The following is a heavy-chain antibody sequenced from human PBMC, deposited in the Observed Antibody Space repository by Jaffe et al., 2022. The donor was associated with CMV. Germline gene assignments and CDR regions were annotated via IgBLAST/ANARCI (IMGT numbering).Heavy chain of an antibody. CDR3: ARVEGGYSGYDSPLFDY. CDR1: GGSISSYY. D-gene: IGHD5-12*01. V-gene: IGHV4-59*01. Sequence: QVQLQESGPGLVKPSETLSLTCTVSGGSISSYYWSWIRQPPGKGLEWIGYIYYSGSTNYNPSLKSRVTISVDTSKNQFSLKLSSVTAADTAVYYCARVEGGYSGYDSPLFDYWGQGTLVTVSS. CDR2: IYYSGST. J-gene: IGHJ4*02.